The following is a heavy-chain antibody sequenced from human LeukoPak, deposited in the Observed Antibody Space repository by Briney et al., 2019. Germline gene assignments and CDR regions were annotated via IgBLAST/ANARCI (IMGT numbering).Heavy chain of an antibody. J-gene: IGHJ4*02. Sequence: GGSLTLSCAASGFTFSSYWMSWVRQAPGKGLEWVANIKQDGSEKHYVDSVKGRFTISRDNAENSVYLQMDRLRAEETAVYYCARAAYWNDWEYWGKGTLVTVSS. D-gene: IGHD1-1*01. CDR1: GFTFSSYW. CDR2: IKQDGSEK. CDR3: ARAAYWNDWEY. V-gene: IGHV3-7*01.